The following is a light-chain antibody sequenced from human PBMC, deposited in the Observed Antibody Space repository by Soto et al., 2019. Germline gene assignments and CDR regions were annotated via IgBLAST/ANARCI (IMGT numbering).Light chain of an antibody. V-gene: IGKV1-12*01. CDR3: QQGDSFPFT. CDR2: AAS. Sequence: DIQMTQSPSSVSAYVGDRVTITCRASQDISSWVSWYQQKPGKAPKLLISAASSLQSGVPRRISGRGSGTDFTLIISSRQPADFATFFCQQGDSFPFTFGGGTKVEIK. CDR1: QDISSW. J-gene: IGKJ4*01.